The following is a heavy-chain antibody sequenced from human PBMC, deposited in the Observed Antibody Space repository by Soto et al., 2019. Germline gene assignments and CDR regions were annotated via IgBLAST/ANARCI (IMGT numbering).Heavy chain of an antibody. CDR1: GFTLSSYA. V-gene: IGHV3-23*01. D-gene: IGHD2-15*01. Sequence: DVQLLESGGNLVQPGGSLTLSCSASGFTLSSYAMSWVRQAPGKGLEWVSSISAGGDMTYNSDSVKGRFTISRDNANNAVFLQMHNLRIEDTALYYCARGDSGGSGSPASYYYSGWDVWGQGATVTVS. J-gene: IGHJ6*02. CDR3: ARGDSGGSGSPASYYYSGWDV. CDR2: ISAGGDMT.